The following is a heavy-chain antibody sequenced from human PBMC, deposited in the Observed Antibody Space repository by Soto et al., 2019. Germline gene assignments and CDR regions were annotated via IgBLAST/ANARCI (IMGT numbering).Heavy chain of an antibody. CDR2: LFSDAES. V-gene: IGHV2-26*03. CDR3: GRLHAGSGYHSFAMDV. Sequence: QVTLKESGPVLVKPTETLTLNCTISGFSLTTGRKGVSWIRQPPGKALEWLAHLFSDAESSSRTSLQSRLNVYQSSDGAQVVRTMSNMGPVYTGTGGCGRLHAGSGYHSFAMDVWCQGDAVAVSS. J-gene: IGHJ6*02. D-gene: IGHD4-4*01. CDR1: GFSLTTGRKG.